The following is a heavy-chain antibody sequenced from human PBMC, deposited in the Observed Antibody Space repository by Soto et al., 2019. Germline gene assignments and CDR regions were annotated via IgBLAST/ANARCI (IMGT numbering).Heavy chain of an antibody. Sequence: SETLSLTCTVSGGSISSYYWSWIRQPPGKGLEWIGYIYYSGSTNYNPSLKSRVTISVDTSKNQFSLKLSSVTAADTAVDYCARADFWSGYYTGVQETQYYYYYYMDVWGKGTTVTVSS. J-gene: IGHJ6*03. V-gene: IGHV4-59*01. CDR3: ARADFWSGYYTGVQETQYYYYYYMDV. CDR1: GGSISSYY. CDR2: IYYSGST. D-gene: IGHD3-3*01.